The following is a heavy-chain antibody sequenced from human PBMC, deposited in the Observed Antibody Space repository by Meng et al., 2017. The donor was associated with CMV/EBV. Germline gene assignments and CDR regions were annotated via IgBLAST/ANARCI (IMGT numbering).Heavy chain of an antibody. D-gene: IGHD6-6*01. CDR1: GGSISSSSYY. CDR2: IYYSGST. Sequence: ESLRLSCTVSGGSISSSSYYWGWIRPPPGQGLEWIGSIYYSGSTYYNPSRKSRVTISVDTSKNQFSLNLSTVTAAATAVYYCASPYSSSSFRAFDTWGQGTMVTVSS. V-gene: IGHV4-39*07. J-gene: IGHJ3*02. CDR3: ASPYSSSSFRAFDT.